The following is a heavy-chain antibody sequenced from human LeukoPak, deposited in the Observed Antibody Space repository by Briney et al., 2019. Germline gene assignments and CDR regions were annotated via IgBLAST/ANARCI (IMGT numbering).Heavy chain of an antibody. Sequence: GGSLRLSCAASGFTFSSYSMNWVRQAPGKGLEWVSSIGSSSSYIYYADSVKGRFTISRDNAKNSLYLQMNSLRAEDTAVYYCARDHSTSSSGWYLYYYYGMDVWGQGTTVTVSS. J-gene: IGHJ6*02. D-gene: IGHD6-19*01. CDR3: ARDHSTSSSGWYLYYYYGMDV. CDR1: GFTFSSYS. V-gene: IGHV3-21*01. CDR2: IGSSSSYI.